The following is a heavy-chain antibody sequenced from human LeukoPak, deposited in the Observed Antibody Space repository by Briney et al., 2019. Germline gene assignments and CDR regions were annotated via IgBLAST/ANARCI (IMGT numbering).Heavy chain of an antibody. V-gene: IGHV3-23*01. CDR1: GFTINSFS. CDR3: AKARLYCSSGTCSDHPSTLTGMDV. CDR2: ITNSGVTT. D-gene: IGHD2-15*01. Sequence: AGSLTLSCTASGFTINSFSRHWVRQAPGKGLEWVSLITNSGVTTHYPAPVKGRFTISRDNSRSTLYLQLTSLRADDTALYYCAKARLYCSSGTCSDHPSTLTGMDVWGQGTTVTVAS. J-gene: IGHJ6*02.